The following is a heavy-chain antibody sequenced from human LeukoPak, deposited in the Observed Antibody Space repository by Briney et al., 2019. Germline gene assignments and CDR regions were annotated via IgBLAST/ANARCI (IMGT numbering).Heavy chain of an antibody. V-gene: IGHV4-59*01. Sequence: SETLSLTCTVSGGSISSYCWSWIRQPPGKGLEWIGYIYYSGSTNYNPSLKSRVTISVDTSKNQFSLKLSSVTAADTAIYYCASHVLYAFDIWGQGTMVTVSS. D-gene: IGHD3-16*01. J-gene: IGHJ3*02. CDR3: ASHVLYAFDI. CDR2: IYYSGST. CDR1: GGSISSYC.